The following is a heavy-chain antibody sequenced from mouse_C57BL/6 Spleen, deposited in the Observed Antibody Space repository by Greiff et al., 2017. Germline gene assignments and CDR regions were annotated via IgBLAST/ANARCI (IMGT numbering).Heavy chain of an antibody. CDR2: IDPETGGT. V-gene: IGHV1-15*01. CDR3: TRGGYDYDGDWYFDV. J-gene: IGHJ1*03. D-gene: IGHD2-4*01. CDR1: GYTFTDYE. Sequence: QVQLKESGAELVRPGASVTLSCKASGYTFTDYEMHWVKQTPVHGLEWIGAIDPETGGTAYNQKFKGKAILTADKSSSTAYMELRSLTSEDSAVYYCTRGGYDYDGDWYFDVWGTGTTVTVSS.